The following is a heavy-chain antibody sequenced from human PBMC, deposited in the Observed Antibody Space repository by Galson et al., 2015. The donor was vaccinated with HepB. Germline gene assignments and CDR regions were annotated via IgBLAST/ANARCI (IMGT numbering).Heavy chain of an antibody. J-gene: IGHJ3*02. CDR1: GYTFTSYG. D-gene: IGHD3-22*01. CDR3: AGAHYYDSSGYSGFGAFDI. CDR2: ISAYNGNT. Sequence: SVKVSCKASGYTFTSYGISWVRQAPGQGLEWMGWISAYNGNTNYAQKLQGRVTMTTDTSTSTAYMELRSLRSDDTAVYYCAGAHYYDSSGYSGFGAFDIWGQGTMVTVSS. V-gene: IGHV1-18*04.